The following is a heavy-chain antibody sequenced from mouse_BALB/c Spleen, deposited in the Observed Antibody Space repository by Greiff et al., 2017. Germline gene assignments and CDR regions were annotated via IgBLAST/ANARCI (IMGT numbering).Heavy chain of an antibody. V-gene: IGHV5-6-3*01. J-gene: IGHJ4*01. D-gene: IGHD2-1*01. CDR1: GFTFSSYG. Sequence: EVKLVESGGGLVQPGGSLKLSCAASGFTFSSYGMSWVRQTPDKRLELVATINSNGGSTYYPDSVKGRFTISRDNAKNTLYLQMSSLKSEDTAMYYCARDRGNYRAMDYWGQGTSVTVSS. CDR2: INSNGGST. CDR3: ARDRGNYRAMDY.